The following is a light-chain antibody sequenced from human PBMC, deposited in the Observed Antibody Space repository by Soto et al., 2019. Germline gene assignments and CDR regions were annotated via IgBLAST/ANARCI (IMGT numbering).Light chain of an antibody. CDR2: AAS. J-gene: IGKJ4*01. CDR3: QRSYSSPLT. CDR1: HSFNNY. Sequence: DIQVTQSAAVLSASVGDRATITWRATHSFNNYLDWYQQKPGKAPMLVIYAASSLQGGVPSRFSGGGSGTDFTLTINSVQPEDFATYYCQRSYSSPLTIGGGTKMEIK. V-gene: IGKV1-39*01.